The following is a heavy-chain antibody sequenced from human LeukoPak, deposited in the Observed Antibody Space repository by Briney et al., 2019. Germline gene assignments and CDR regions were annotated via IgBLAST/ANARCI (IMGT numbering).Heavy chain of an antibody. Sequence: PGGSLRLSCAASGFTFSSYAMSWVRQAPGKGLEWVSVISGSGGSTYYADSVKGRFTISRDNSKNTLYLQMNSLRAEDTAVYYCAKVFRFGELFFDYWGQGTLVTVSS. CDR2: ISGSGGST. J-gene: IGHJ4*02. CDR3: AKVFRFGELFFDY. CDR1: GFTFSSYA. V-gene: IGHV3-23*01. D-gene: IGHD3-10*01.